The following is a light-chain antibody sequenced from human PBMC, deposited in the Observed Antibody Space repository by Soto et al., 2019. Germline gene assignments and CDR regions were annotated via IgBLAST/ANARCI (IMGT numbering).Light chain of an antibody. CDR2: EVF. CDR3: SSYAGSNNYV. J-gene: IGLJ1*01. CDR1: SSAVGNYNY. Sequence: QSVLTQPPSASGSPGQSVTISCTGTSSAVGNYNYVSWYQQHPGKAPKLMIYEVFRRPSGVPDRFSGSKSGNTASLTVSGLQAEDVADYYCSSYAGSNNYVFGTGTKVTVL. V-gene: IGLV2-8*01.